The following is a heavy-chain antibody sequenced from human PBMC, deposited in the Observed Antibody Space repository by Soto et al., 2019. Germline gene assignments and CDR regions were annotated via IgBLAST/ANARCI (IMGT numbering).Heavy chain of an antibody. CDR2: IYSGGST. D-gene: IGHD3-10*01. Sequence: GGSLRLSCAVSGFTVSTTYMTWVRQAPGKGLEWVSVIYSGGSTYYADSVKGRFTISRDNSKTTLYLQMNGLRAEDTAVYYCARDPGVWDSHYPDDAFDIWGQGTMVTVSS. CDR1: GFTVSTTY. V-gene: IGHV3-53*01. J-gene: IGHJ3*02. CDR3: ARDPGVWDSHYPDDAFDI.